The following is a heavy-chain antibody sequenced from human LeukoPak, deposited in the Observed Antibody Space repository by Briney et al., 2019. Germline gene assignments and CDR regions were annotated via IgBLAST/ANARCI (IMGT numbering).Heavy chain of an antibody. CDR1: GFTFSSYE. Sequence: GGSLRLSCAASGFTFSSYEMNWVRQAPGKGLEWVSSISSSSSYIYYADSVKGRFTISRDNAKNSLYLQMNSLRAEDTAVYYCARDSSSDFDYWGQGTLVTVSS. CDR3: ARDSSSDFDY. CDR2: ISSSSSYI. V-gene: IGHV3-21*01. D-gene: IGHD3-22*01. J-gene: IGHJ4*02.